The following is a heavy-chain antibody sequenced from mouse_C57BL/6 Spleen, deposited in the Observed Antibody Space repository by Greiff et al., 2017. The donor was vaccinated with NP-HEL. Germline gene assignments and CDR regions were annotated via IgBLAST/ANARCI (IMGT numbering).Heavy chain of an antibody. CDR3: AKGMGLRREDWYFDV. D-gene: IGHD2-4*01. J-gene: IGHJ1*03. Sequence: QVQLQQSGPELVKPGASVKISCKASGYAFSSSWMNWVKQRPGKGLEWIGRIYPGDGDTNYNGKFKGKATLTADKSSSTAYMQLSSLTSEDSAVYFCAKGMGLRREDWYFDVWGTGTTVTVSS. V-gene: IGHV1-82*01. CDR2: IYPGDGDT. CDR1: GYAFSSSW.